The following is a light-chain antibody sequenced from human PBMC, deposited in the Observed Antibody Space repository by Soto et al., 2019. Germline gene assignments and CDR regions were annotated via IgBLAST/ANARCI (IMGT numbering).Light chain of an antibody. CDR3: QQSYSTPFT. J-gene: IGKJ4*01. CDR2: AAS. Sequence: DIQMTQSPSSLSASVGDRVIITCRASQSISSYLNWYQQKPGIAPKLLIYAASSLQSGVPSRFSGSGSGTDFTLTISSLRPEDFATYYCQQSYSTPFTFGGGTKVEIK. V-gene: IGKV1-39*01. CDR1: QSISSY.